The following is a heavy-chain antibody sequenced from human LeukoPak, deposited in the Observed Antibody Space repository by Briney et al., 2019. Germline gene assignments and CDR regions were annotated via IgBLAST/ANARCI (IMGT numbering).Heavy chain of an antibody. J-gene: IGHJ5*02. CDR3: ARDVHSSNWYGSFDP. V-gene: IGHV4-59*12. Sequence: KASETLSLTCTVSGGSMSGYFWSWIRQPPGKGLEWIGYIYYSGSTNYNPSLKSRVTISVDTSKNQFSLKVTSVTAADTAVYYCARDVHSSNWYGSFDPWGQGTLVTVSS. CDR1: GGSMSGYF. D-gene: IGHD6-13*01. CDR2: IYYSGST.